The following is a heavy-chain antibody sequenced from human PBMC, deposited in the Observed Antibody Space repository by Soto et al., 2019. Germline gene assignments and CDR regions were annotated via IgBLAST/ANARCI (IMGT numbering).Heavy chain of an antibody. V-gene: IGHV4-31*03. CDR2: IYYSGST. CDR1: GGSISSGGYY. D-gene: IGHD2-2*01. Sequence: QVQLQESGPGLVKPSQTLSLTCPVPGGSISSGGYYWSWIRQHPGKGLEWIGYIYYSGSTYYNPSLKSRVTISVDTSKNQFSLKLSSVTAADTAVYYCARDRVEDSANWYFDLWGRGTLVTVSS. CDR3: ARDRVEDSANWYFDL. J-gene: IGHJ2*01.